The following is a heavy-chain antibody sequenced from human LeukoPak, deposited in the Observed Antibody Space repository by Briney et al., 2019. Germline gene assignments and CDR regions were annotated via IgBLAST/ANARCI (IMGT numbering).Heavy chain of an antibody. Sequence: SETLSLTCVVSGYSISSGYYWGWIRQPPGKGLEWIGSIYPGGNTYYNPSLKSRVTISVDTSRNQFSLKLSSVTAADTAVYYCVGGSGYSGVWGKGTLVTVSS. CDR3: VGGSGYSGV. CDR1: GYSISSGYY. V-gene: IGHV4-38-2*01. D-gene: IGHD5-18*01. J-gene: IGHJ4*02. CDR2: IYPGGNT.